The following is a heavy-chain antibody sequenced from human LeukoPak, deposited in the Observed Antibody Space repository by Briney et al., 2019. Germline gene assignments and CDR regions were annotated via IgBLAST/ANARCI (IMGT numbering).Heavy chain of an antibody. D-gene: IGHD3-10*02. J-gene: IGHJ2*01. V-gene: IGHV4-31*03. CDR3: ARDNYVDWYFDL. CDR1: GGSISSGGYY. Sequence: SETLSLTCTVSGGSISSGGYYWSWIRQHPGKGLEWIRYIYYSGSTYYNPSLKSRVTISVDTSKNQFSLKLSSVTAADTAVYYCARDNYVDWYFDLWGRGTLVTVSS. CDR2: IYYSGST.